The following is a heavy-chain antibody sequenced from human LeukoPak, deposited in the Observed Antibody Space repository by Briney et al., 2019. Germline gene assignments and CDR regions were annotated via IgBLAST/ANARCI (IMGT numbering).Heavy chain of an antibody. CDR1: GSSMSSDYY. J-gene: IGHJ5*02. CDR3: AREGGGERWLQPNWFDP. V-gene: IGHV4-38-2*02. D-gene: IGHD5-24*01. Sequence: SETLSLTCTVSGSSMSSDYYWGWIRQPPGKGLEWIGYIYHIGNTNYNPSLKSRVTMSIDTSKNQFSLELTSVTSADTAIYYCAREGGGERWLQPNWFDPWGQGTLVTVSS. CDR2: IYHIGNT.